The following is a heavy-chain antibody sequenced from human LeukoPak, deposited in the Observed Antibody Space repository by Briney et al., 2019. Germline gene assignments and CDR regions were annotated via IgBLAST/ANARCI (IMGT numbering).Heavy chain of an antibody. CDR2: ISSSSSYI. Sequence: GGSLRLSCAASGFTFSSYSMNWVRQAPGKGLEWVSSISSSSSYIYYADSVKGRFTISRDNSKNTLYLQMNSLRAEDTAVYYCAKDLGAARPGYDYFDYWGQGTLVTVSS. CDR1: GFTFSSYS. J-gene: IGHJ4*02. V-gene: IGHV3-21*01. CDR3: AKDLGAARPGYDYFDY. D-gene: IGHD6-6*01.